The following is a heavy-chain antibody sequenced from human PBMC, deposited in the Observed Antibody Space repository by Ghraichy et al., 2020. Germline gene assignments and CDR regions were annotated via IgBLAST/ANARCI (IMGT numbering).Heavy chain of an antibody. CDR2: VGPDGDS. D-gene: IGHD1-1*01. CDR3: ARGFRPIGTTYYYQYTLDV. CDR1: GFTFSAFD. J-gene: IGHJ6*02. V-gene: IGHV3-13*01. Sequence: LTCAASGFTFSAFDMHWVRQPTGKGLEWVAAVGPDGDSYFADSVMGRFSLSRENSKTSLYLQMNSLRAGDTAVYYCARGFRPIGTTYYYQYTLDVWGQGTTVIVSS.